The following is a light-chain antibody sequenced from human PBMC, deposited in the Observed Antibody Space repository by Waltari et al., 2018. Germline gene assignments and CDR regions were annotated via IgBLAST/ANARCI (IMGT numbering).Light chain of an antibody. J-gene: IGKJ2*01. V-gene: IGKV3-11*01. CDR1: QSVSGS. CDR3: QHRTNWVPGMYT. CDR2: DSS. Sequence: EIVLTQSPATLSLSPGESATLSCRASQSVSGSLAWYQQKPGQPPRLLIYDSSNRATGIPARFSGSGSGTDFTLTISSLTPEGFAVYFCQHRTNWVPGMYTFGQGTKLEIK.